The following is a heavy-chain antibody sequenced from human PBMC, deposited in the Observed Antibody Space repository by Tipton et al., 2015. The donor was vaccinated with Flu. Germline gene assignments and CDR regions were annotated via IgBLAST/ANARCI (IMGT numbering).Heavy chain of an antibody. CDR3: ARPRTPNCYDSSGYPVDY. V-gene: IGHV5-51*03. D-gene: IGHD3-22*01. J-gene: IGHJ4*02. CDR1: GYSFTSYW. CDR2: IYPGDSDT. Sequence: VQLVQSGAEVKKPGESLKISCKGSGYSFTSYWIGWVRQMPGKGLEWMGIIYPGDSDTRYSPSFQGQVTISADKSISTAYLQWSSLKASDTAMYYCARPRTPNCYDSSGYPVDYWGQGTLVTVSS.